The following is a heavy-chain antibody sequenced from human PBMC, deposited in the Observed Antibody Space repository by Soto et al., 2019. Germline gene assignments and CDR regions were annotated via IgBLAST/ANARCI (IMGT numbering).Heavy chain of an antibody. J-gene: IGHJ5*02. Sequence: EVQLLESGGGLVQPGGSLRLSCAASGFTFSSHAMSWVRRAPGKGLEWVSVISGGGYTTYYANSVKGRFTISRDNSKNTLYLQMNSLGAEDTALYYFAMHIGNDEAGRNFDPWGQGTLVTVSS. CDR3: AMHIGNDEAGRNFDP. CDR2: ISGGGYTT. D-gene: IGHD2-21*01. CDR1: GFTFSSHA. V-gene: IGHV3-23*01.